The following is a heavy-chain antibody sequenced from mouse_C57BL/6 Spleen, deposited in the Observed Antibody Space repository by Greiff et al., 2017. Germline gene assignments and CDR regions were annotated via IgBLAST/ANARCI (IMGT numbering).Heavy chain of an antibody. CDR2: IAPSASYT. CDR1: GYTFTSSW. Sequence: QVQLQQPGAELVMPGASVKLSCKASGYTFTSSWMHWVKQRPGQGLEWIGEIAPSASYTNYNQKFKGKSTLTVDKSSGTAYMQLSSLKSEDSAVYYCARSGNDRMAYWGQGTLVTVSA. CDR3: ARSGNDRMAY. V-gene: IGHV1-69*01. D-gene: IGHD2-2*01. J-gene: IGHJ3*01.